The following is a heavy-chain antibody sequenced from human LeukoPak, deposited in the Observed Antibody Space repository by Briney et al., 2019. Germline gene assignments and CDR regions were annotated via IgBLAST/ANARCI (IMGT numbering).Heavy chain of an antibody. CDR1: GGSISSSSYY. V-gene: IGHV4-39*07. CDR2: IYYSGST. D-gene: IGHD3-10*01. J-gene: IGHJ4*02. CDR3: ARRNFYNTGSYFDY. Sequence: PSETLSLTCTVSGGSISSSSYYWGWIRQPPGKGLEWIGSIYYSGSTYYNPSLKSRVTISVDTSKNQFSLKLSSVTAADTAVYYCARRNFYNTGSYFDYWGQGTLVTVSS.